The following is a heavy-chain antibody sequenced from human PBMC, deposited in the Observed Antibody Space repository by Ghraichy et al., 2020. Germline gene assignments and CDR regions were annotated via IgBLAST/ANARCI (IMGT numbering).Heavy chain of an antibody. J-gene: IGHJ6*02. Sequence: LSLTCAAPGFTFSSYAMSWVRQAPGKGLEWVSAISGSGGSTYYADSVKGRFTISRDNSKNTLYLQMNSLRAEDTAVYYCAKAGGYCSGGSCYAYYYYGMDVWGQGTTVTVSS. V-gene: IGHV3-23*01. CDR3: AKAGGYCSGGSCYAYYYYGMDV. CDR1: GFTFSSYA. CDR2: ISGSGGST. D-gene: IGHD2-15*01.